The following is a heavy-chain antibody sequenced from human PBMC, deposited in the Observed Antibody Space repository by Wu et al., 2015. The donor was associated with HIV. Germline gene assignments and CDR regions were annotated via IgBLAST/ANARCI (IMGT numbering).Heavy chain of an antibody. J-gene: IGHJ6*03. Sequence: QVQLVQSGAELKKPGASVKVSCKVSGYSFTAYYLHWVRRAPGQGLEWMGWINPTRGNTDLPPKFQGRVTMTRDTSISTVYMELSRLTSDDTAVYFCAREFFQRLLWFGESTHMDVWGKGTTVTVSS. CDR3: AREFFQRLLWFGESTHMDV. CDR2: INPTRGNT. V-gene: IGHV1-2*02. CDR1: GYSFTAYY. D-gene: IGHD3-10*01.